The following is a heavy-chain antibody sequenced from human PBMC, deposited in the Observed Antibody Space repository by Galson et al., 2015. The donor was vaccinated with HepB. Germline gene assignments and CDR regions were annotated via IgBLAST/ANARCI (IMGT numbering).Heavy chain of an antibody. J-gene: IGHJ4*02. V-gene: IGHV3-48*02. CDR3: ARDLGYCSSTSCYKDGY. D-gene: IGHD2-2*02. CDR2: ISSSSSTI. CDR1: GFTFSSYS. Sequence: SLRLSCAASGFTFSSYSMNWVRQAPGKGLEWVSYISSSSSTIYYADSVKGRFTISRDNAKNSLYLQMNSLRDEDTAVYYCARDLGYCSSTSCYKDGYWGQGTLVTVSS.